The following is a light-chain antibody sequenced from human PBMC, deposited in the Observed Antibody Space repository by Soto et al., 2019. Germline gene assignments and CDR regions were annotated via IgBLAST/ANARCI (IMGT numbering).Light chain of an antibody. J-gene: IGKJ1*01. V-gene: IGKV1-5*01. CDR1: QSLSSW. Sequence: IQMTQSPSTLSGSVGDIVTITWRASQSLSSWLAWFQQKPGRVPKLLIYDASSLESGVPSRFSGSGSGTEFTLTISGLQPDDFATYYCQQYNRYSWTFGQGTKVDIK. CDR3: QQYNRYSWT. CDR2: DAS.